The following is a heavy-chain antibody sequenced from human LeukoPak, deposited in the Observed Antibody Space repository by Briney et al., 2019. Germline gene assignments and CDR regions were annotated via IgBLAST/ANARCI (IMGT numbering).Heavy chain of an antibody. CDR2: ISGSGDST. Sequence: GGSLRLSCAASGFTFSSYDMSWVRQAPGKGLEWVSSISGSGDSTYYADSVKGRFTISRDSSKNTLYLQMKSLRAVDTAVYYCAIEKTWYDSTAYFDYWGQGTLVTVSS. J-gene: IGHJ4*02. V-gene: IGHV3-23*01. D-gene: IGHD3-22*01. CDR3: AIEKTWYDSTAYFDY. CDR1: GFTFSSYD.